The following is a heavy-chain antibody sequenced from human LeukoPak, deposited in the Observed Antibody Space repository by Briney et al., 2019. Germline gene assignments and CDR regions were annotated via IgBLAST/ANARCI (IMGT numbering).Heavy chain of an antibody. V-gene: IGHV4-61*08. J-gene: IGHJ6*02. CDR3: ARVGSSSWYYYYGMDV. CDR2: IYYSGST. CDR1: GGSISSGGYY. D-gene: IGHD6-13*01. Sequence: PSETLSLTCTVSGGSISSGGYYWSWIRQHPGKGLEWIGYIYYSGSTNYNPSLKSRVTISVDTSKNQFSLKLSSVTAADTAVYYCARVGSSSWYYYYGMDVWGQGTTVTVSS.